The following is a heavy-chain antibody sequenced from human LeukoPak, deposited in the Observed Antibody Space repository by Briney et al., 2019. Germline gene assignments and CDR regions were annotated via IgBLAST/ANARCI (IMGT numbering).Heavy chain of an antibody. CDR3: AGYYDSSGFDY. J-gene: IGHJ4*02. CDR2: IYYSGST. D-gene: IGHD3-22*01. Sequence: SDTLSLTCTVSGGSICSYYWSWIRQPPGKGLEWIGYIYYSGSTNYNASLKSRVTISVDTSKNQFSLKLSSVTAADTAVYYCAGYYDSSGFDYWGQGTLVTVSS. V-gene: IGHV4-59*07. CDR1: GGSICSYY.